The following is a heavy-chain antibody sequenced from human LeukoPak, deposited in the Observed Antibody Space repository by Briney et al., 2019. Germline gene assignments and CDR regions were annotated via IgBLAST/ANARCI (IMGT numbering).Heavy chain of an antibody. CDR1: GYTFTGYY. V-gene: IGHV1-2*02. D-gene: IGHD3-10*01. Sequence: ASVKVSCKASGYTFTGYYMHWVRQAPGQGLEWMGWINPNSGGTNYAQKFQGRVTMTRDTSISTAYMELSRLRSDDTAVYYCALYYYGLGNPYYYYYYMDVWGKGTTVTVSS. J-gene: IGHJ6*03. CDR2: INPNSGGT. CDR3: ALYYYGLGNPYYYYYYMDV.